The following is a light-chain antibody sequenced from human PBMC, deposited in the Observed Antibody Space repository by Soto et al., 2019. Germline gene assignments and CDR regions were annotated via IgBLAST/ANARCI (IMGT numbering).Light chain of an antibody. J-gene: IGLJ2*01. CDR2: NDN. Sequence: QSVLTQPPSASGTPGQRVTISCSGSSSNIGSNTVNWYQQLPGTAPKLLINNDNQRPSGVPDRFSGSKSGTSASLAISGLRSEDEADYFCAAWDDSLTGVVFGGGTKVTVL. CDR3: AAWDDSLTGVV. CDR1: SSNIGSNT. V-gene: IGLV1-44*01.